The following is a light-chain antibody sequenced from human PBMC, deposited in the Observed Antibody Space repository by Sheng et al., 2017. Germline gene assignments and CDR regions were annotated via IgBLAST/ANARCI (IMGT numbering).Light chain of an antibody. J-gene: IGKJ5*01. Sequence: EIVMTQSPATLSVSPGGRTTLSCRASQSVSNYLAWYQQKPGQAPRLLIYGASTRATGIPARFSGSGSGTDFTLTISSLEPEDFAVYYCQQRSTWPITFGQGTRLDIK. V-gene: IGKV3-11*01. CDR1: QSVSNY. CDR3: QQRSTWPIT. CDR2: GAS.